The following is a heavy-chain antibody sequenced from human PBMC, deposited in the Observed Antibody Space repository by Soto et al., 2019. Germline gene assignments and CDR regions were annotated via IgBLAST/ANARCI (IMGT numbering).Heavy chain of an antibody. Sequence: SETLSLTCTVSGGSISSSSYYWGWIRQPPGKGLEWIGSIYYSGSTYYNPSLKSRVTISVDTSKNQFSLKLSSVTAADTAVYYCARHPEGSGSWFDPWGQGTLVTVSS. CDR3: ARHPEGSGSWFDP. V-gene: IGHV4-39*01. D-gene: IGHD2-15*01. CDR2: IYYSGST. J-gene: IGHJ5*02. CDR1: GGSISSSSYY.